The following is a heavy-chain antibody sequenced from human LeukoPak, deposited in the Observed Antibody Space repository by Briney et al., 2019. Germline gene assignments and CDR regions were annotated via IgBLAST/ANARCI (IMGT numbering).Heavy chain of an antibody. J-gene: IGHJ5*01. CDR1: GGSFSGYY. Sequence: PSETLSLTCAVYGGSFSGYYWSWIRQPPGKGLEWIGYIYYSGSTNYNPSLKSRVTISVDTSKNQFSLKLSSVTAADTAVYYCASRSGYTFDSWGQGTLVTVSS. CDR3: ASRSGYTFDS. D-gene: IGHD5-12*01. CDR2: IYYSGST. V-gene: IGHV4-59*01.